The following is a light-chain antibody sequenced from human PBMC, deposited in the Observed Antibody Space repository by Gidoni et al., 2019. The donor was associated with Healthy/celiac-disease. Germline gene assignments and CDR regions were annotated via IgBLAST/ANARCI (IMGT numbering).Light chain of an antibody. V-gene: IGKV1-39*01. J-gene: IGKJ3*01. CDR2: AAS. CDR3: QQRYSTILVT. Sequence: DIQMNQPPSSLSASVGDRVTITCRASQSISSYFNWYQLKPGKAPQLLIYAASSLQSGVPSRFRGSGSGTDFTLTIRSLQPEDFSPSYCQQRYSTILVTFGPGTKVEIK. CDR1: QSISSY.